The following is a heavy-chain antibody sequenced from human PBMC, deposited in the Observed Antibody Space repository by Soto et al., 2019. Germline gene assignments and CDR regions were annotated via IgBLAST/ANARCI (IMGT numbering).Heavy chain of an antibody. D-gene: IGHD2-2*01. CDR3: SSANVARLPAA. J-gene: IGHJ4*02. CDR1: GYTFTSYD. V-gene: IGHV1-8*01. CDR2: MNPNSGNT. Sequence: QVQLVQSGAEVKKPGASVKVSCKASGYTFTSYDINWVRQATGQGLERMGWMNPNSGNTAYAEKFQGRATMTTNTSISTAYMELTTLKTEDTVVYYCSSANVARLPAAWGQGTLVTVSS.